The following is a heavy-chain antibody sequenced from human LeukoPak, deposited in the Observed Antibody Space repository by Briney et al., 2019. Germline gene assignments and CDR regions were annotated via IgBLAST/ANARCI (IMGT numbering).Heavy chain of an antibody. J-gene: IGHJ4*02. V-gene: IGHV3-9*01. CDR3: AKAGGDSSGYYPDY. Sequence: QSGGSLRLSCAASGFTFSSYSMNWVRQAPGKGLEWVSGISWNSGSIGYADSVKGRFTISRDNAKNSLYLQMNSLRAEDTALYYCAKAGGDSSGYYPDYWGQGTLVTVSS. CDR1: GFTFSSYS. CDR2: ISWNSGSI. D-gene: IGHD3-22*01.